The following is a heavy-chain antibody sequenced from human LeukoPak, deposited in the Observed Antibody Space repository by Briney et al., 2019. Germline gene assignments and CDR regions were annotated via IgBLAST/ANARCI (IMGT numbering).Heavy chain of an antibody. D-gene: IGHD3-3*01. CDR1: GFTSTTYA. J-gene: IGHJ4*02. Sequence: GGSLRLSCAASGFTSTTYAMSWVRQAPGKGLEWVSGISSSGDSSYYADSVKGRFTISRDNSKNTLYLQMSSLRAEDTAVYYCAKDFQSGYYYFDYWGQGTLVTVSS. CDR2: ISSSGDSS. V-gene: IGHV3-23*01. CDR3: AKDFQSGYYYFDY.